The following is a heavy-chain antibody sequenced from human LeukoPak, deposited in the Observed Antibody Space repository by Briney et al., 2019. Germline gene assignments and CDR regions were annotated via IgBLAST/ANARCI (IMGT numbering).Heavy chain of an antibody. CDR1: GFTFSNYW. CDR3: ARYPSSSWPYGMDV. V-gene: IGHV3-7*01. Sequence: GGSLRLSCEASGFTFSNYWMTWVRQAPGKGLEWLANIKRDGSEKYYVDSVKGRFTISRDNAKNSLYLQMNSLRAEDTAVYYCARYPSSSWPYGMDVWGQGTTVTVSS. CDR2: IKRDGSEK. D-gene: IGHD6-13*01. J-gene: IGHJ6*02.